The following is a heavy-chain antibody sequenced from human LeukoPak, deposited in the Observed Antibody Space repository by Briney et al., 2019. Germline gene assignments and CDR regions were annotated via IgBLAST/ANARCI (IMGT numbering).Heavy chain of an antibody. Sequence: AVNVSCKASGGTFSSYAISWVRQAPGQGLEWMGGIIPIFGTANYAQKLQGRVTITTDESTSTAHMELSSRRSEDTAVYYCAKDNLLGGHDAFDIWGQGTMVTVSS. CDR3: AKDNLLGGHDAFDI. J-gene: IGHJ3*02. V-gene: IGHV1-69*05. CDR1: GGTFSSYA. CDR2: IIPIFGTA. D-gene: IGHD2/OR15-2a*01.